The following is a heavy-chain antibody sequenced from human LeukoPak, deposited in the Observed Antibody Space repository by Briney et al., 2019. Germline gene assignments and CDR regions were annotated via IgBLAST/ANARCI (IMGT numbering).Heavy chain of an antibody. V-gene: IGHV4-4*07. CDR3: ARGGEWEPFDY. CDR2: IYTSGST. Sequence: SETLSLTCTVSGGSISSYYWSWIRQPAGNGLEWIGRIYTSGSTNYNPSLKSRVTMSVDASKNQFSLKLSSVTAADTAVYYCARGGEWEPFDYWGQGTLVTVSS. J-gene: IGHJ4*02. CDR1: GGSISSYY. D-gene: IGHD1-26*01.